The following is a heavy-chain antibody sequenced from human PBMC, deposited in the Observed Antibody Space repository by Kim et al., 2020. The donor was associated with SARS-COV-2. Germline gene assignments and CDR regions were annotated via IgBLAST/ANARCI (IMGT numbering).Heavy chain of an antibody. J-gene: IGHJ6*02. CDR2: ISYDGSNT. Sequence: GGSLRLSCAASGFTFSSYGLHWVRQAPGKGLEWVAVISYDGSNTYYADSVKGRFTISRDNSKNTLYLQMNSLRAEDTAVYYCARVLGAAAGTYYYYVMDLWGRGTTVTVSS. CDR1: GFTFSSYG. D-gene: IGHD6-13*01. CDR3: ARVLGAAAGTYYYYVMDL. V-gene: IGHV3-33*05.